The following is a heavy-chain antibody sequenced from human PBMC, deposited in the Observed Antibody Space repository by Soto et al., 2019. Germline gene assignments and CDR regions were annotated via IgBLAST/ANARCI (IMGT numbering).Heavy chain of an antibody. J-gene: IGHJ1*01. CDR3: ARGRGGVQH. D-gene: IGHD3-10*01. V-gene: IGHV4-34*01. CDR1: GVSFSGYY. Sequence: SDTLSLTCAVYGVSFSGYYCSWIRQPPGKGLEWIGELNDSGSTNYNASLKSRVSISIDTSKNQFSLKLSSVTAADTAVYYCARGRGGVQHWGQGTLVTVSS. CDR2: LNDSGST.